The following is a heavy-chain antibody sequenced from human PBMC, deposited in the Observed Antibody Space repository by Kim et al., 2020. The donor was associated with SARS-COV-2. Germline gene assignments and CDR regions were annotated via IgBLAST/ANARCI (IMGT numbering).Heavy chain of an antibody. Sequence: GGSLRLSCAASGFTFSNYYMNWVRQAPGKGLEWVSSISSSSYYIYYADSVKGRFTISRDNAKNSLYLQMNSLRAEDTAVYYCARPRGGYDSGGYYYYGLDVWGQGTTVTVSS. D-gene: IGHD3-9*01. V-gene: IGHV3-21*01. CDR1: GFTFSNYY. J-gene: IGHJ6*02. CDR2: ISSSSYYI. CDR3: ARPRGGYDSGGYYYYGLDV.